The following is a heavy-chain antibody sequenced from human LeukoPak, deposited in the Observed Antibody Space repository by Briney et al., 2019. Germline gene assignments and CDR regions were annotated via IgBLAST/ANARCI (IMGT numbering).Heavy chain of an antibody. Sequence: GGSLRLSCAASGFTFSSYGMHWVRQAPGKGLEWVAVISYDGSNKYYADSVKGRFTISRDNSKNTLYLQMNSLRAEDTAVYYCARPKYSGSYFHYWGQGTLVTVSS. V-gene: IGHV3-30*03. CDR1: GFTFSSYG. CDR3: ARPKYSGSYFHY. J-gene: IGHJ4*02. CDR2: ISYDGSNK. D-gene: IGHD1-26*01.